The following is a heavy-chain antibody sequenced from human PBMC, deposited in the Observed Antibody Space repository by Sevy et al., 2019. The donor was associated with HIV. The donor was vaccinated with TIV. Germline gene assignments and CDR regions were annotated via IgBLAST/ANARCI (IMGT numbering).Heavy chain of an antibody. D-gene: IGHD2-2*01. CDR3: ARMVVPAAMGYYYYGMDV. V-gene: IGHV1-18*01. J-gene: IGHJ6*02. CDR1: GYTFTSYG. Sequence: ASVKVSCKASGYTFTSYGISWVRQAPGQGLEWMGWISAYNGNTNYAQKLQGRVTMTTDTSTSTAYMELRSLRSDDTAVYYCARMVVPAAMGYYYYGMDVWGQGTMVTVSS. CDR2: ISAYNGNT.